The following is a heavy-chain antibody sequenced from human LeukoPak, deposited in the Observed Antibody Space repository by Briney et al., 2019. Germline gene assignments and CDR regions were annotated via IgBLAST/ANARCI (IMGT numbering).Heavy chain of an antibody. CDR2: MKEDGGDI. V-gene: IGHV3-7*01. CDR1: AFTFSSYW. CDR3: ARDRGYSTFDY. Sequence: GGSLTLSCEASAFTFSSYWVSWVRQAPGKGLEWVANMKEDGGDIHYVVSVKGRLTISRDKAKNSMFLQMNSLGVEDTAVYYCARDRGYSTFDYWGQGTLVTVSS. J-gene: IGHJ4*02. D-gene: IGHD3-10*01.